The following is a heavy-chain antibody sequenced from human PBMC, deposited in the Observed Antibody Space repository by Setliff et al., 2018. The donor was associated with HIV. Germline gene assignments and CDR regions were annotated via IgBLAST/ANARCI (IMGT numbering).Heavy chain of an antibody. V-gene: IGHV5-51*01. CDR2: IYPGDSDL. J-gene: IGHJ4*02. Sequence: PGESLKISCKGSGYSFTAYWIGWVRQMPGKGLEWMGIIYPGDSDLTHSPSFQGQVTISADKSITTAYLQWSSLKASDTAMYYCARHTNYYDSSGSFDYWGQGTLVTVSS. CDR3: ARHTNYYDSSGSFDY. CDR1: GYSFTAYW. D-gene: IGHD3-22*01.